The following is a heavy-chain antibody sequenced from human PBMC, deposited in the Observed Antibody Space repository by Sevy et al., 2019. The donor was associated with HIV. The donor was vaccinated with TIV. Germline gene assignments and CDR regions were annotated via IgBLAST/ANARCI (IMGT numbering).Heavy chain of an antibody. D-gene: IGHD3-22*01. CDR2: IYRSGST. V-gene: IGHV4-4*02. J-gene: IGHJ4*02. Sequence: SETLSLTCAVSGGSISSSNWWSWVRQPPGKGLEWIGEIYRSGSTNYNPSLKSRVTISVYKSKNQFSLKLSSVTAADTAVYYCARGSSYDSSGGNIDYWGQRTLVTVSS. CDR1: GGSISSSNW. CDR3: ARGSSYDSSGGNIDY.